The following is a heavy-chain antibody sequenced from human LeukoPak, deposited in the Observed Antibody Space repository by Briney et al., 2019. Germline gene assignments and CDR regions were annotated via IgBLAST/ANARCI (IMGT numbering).Heavy chain of an antibody. J-gene: IGHJ5*02. D-gene: IGHD3-10*01. CDR3: ARDDYGSGSYYNSFDP. Sequence: PGGSLRLSCAACGFTFSSYDMHWDRQAPGKGLEWVAVIWYDGSNKYYADSVKGRFTISRDNSKNTLYLQMNSLRAEDTAVYYCARDDYGSGSYYNSFDPWGQGTLLTVSS. V-gene: IGHV3-33*01. CDR2: IWYDGSNK. CDR1: GFTFSSYD.